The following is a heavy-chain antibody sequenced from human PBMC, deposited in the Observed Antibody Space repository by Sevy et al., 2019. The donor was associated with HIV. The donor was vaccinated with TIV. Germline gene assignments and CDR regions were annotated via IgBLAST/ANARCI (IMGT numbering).Heavy chain of an antibody. D-gene: IGHD2-15*01. CDR3: AGDVRSVVVVAATPGAFDI. CDR2: IYYSGST. J-gene: IGHJ3*02. CDR1: GGSISSGGYY. V-gene: IGHV4-31*03. Sequence: SETLSLTCTVSGGSISSGGYYWSWIRQHPGKGLEWIGYIYYSGSTYYNPSLKSRVTISVDTSKNQFSLKLSFVTAAETAVYYCAGDVRSVVVVAATPGAFDIWGQGTMVTVSS.